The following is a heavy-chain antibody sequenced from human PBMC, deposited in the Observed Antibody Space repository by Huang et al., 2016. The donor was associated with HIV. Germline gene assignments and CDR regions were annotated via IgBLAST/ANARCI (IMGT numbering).Heavy chain of an antibody. J-gene: IGHJ6*02. D-gene: IGHD2-2*01. CDR2: INPNSGGT. V-gene: IGHV1-2*02. CDR3: AAGVVPAADYYYYYGMDV. CDR1: GYTFTGYY. Sequence: QVQLVQSGAEVKKPGASVKVSCKASGYTFTGYYMHWVRQAPGQGLEGMGWINPNSGGTNYAQKFQGRVTMTRDTSSSTAYMELSRLRSDDTAVYYCAAGVVPAADYYYYYGMDVWGQGTTVTVSS.